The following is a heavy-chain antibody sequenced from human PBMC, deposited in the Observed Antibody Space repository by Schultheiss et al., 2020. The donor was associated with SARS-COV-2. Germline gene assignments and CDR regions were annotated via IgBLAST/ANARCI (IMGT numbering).Heavy chain of an antibody. Sequence: SETLSLTCTVSGGSISSYYWSWIRQPPGKGLEWIGYIYFSGSTNYNPSLESRVTISVDTSKNQFSLKLSSVTAADTAVYYCARDSSGSYSHRWFDPWGQGTLVTVSS. CDR2: IYFSGST. V-gene: IGHV4-59*01. D-gene: IGHD1-26*01. CDR3: ARDSSGSYSHRWFDP. J-gene: IGHJ5*02. CDR1: GGSISSYY.